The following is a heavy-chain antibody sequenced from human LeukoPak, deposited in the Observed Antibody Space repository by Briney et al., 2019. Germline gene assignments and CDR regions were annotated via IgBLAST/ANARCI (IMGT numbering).Heavy chain of an antibody. D-gene: IGHD3-10*01. J-gene: IGHJ4*02. Sequence: GGSLKLSCAASGFTFRAYSLSWVRQAPGKGLEWVSFITGSSGDILYADSAKGRFTVSRDNAKNTLYLQMDSLTAEDTAVYFCERVAGHYFDYWGQGSLVTVSS. CDR2: ITGSSGDI. CDR1: GFTFRAYS. V-gene: IGHV3-21*05. CDR3: ERVAGHYFDY.